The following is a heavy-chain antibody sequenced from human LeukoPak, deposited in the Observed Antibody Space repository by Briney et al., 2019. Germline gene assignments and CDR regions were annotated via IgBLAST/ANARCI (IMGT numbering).Heavy chain of an antibody. Sequence: SETLSLTCAVYGGSFSGYYWSWIRQPPGKGLEWIGEINHSGSTNYNPSLKSRVTISVDTSKNQFSLKLSSVTAADTAVYYCARYRSGGGDYWGQGTLVTVSS. CDR1: GGSFSGYY. CDR2: INHSGST. J-gene: IGHJ4*02. CDR3: ARYRSGGGDY. V-gene: IGHV4-34*01. D-gene: IGHD2-15*01.